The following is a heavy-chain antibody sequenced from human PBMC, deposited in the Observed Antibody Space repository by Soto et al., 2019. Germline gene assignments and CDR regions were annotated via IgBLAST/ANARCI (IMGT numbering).Heavy chain of an antibody. CDR3: ARGASMVRGVIGYYYYYGMDV. Sequence: SETLSLTCAVYGGSFSGYYWSWIRQPPGKGLEWIGEINHSGSTNYNPSLKSRVTISVGTSKNQFSLKLSSVTAADTAVYYCARGASMVRGVIGYYYYYGMDVWGQGTTVTVSS. J-gene: IGHJ6*02. V-gene: IGHV4-34*01. CDR2: INHSGST. CDR1: GGSFSGYY. D-gene: IGHD3-10*01.